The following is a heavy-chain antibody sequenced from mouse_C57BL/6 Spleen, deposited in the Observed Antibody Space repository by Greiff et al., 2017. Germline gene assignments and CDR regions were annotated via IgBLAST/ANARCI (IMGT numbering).Heavy chain of an antibody. V-gene: IGHV1-64*01. Sequence: VQLQQPGAELVKPGASVKLSCKASGYTFTSYWMHWVKQRPGQGLEWIGMIHPNSGSTNYNEKFKSKATLTVDKSSSTAYMQLSSLTSEDSAVYYCARPFRGYDYYGSSSYFDVWGTGTTVTVSS. CDR3: ARPFRGYDYYGSSSYFDV. D-gene: IGHD1-1*01. CDR1: GYTFTSYW. CDR2: IHPNSGST. J-gene: IGHJ1*03.